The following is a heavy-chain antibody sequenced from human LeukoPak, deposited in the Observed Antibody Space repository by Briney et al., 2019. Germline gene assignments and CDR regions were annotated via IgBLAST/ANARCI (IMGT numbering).Heavy chain of an antibody. J-gene: IGHJ6*03. CDR2: ISGSGGGT. Sequence: GGSLRLSCAASGFTFSSYAMSWVRQAPGKGLEWVSAISGSGGGTYYADSVKGRFTISRDNSKNTLYLQMNSLRAEDTAVYYCAKDGRRAVTNYYYYYMDVWGKGTTVTVSS. CDR1: GFTFSSYA. D-gene: IGHD4-17*01. CDR3: AKDGRRAVTNYYYYYMDV. V-gene: IGHV3-23*01.